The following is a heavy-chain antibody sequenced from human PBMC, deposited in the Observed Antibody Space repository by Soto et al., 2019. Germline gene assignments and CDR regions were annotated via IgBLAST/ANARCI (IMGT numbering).Heavy chain of an antibody. CDR3: ARDIVLVPAAMPTLHYYYYGMDV. CDR2: ISYDGSNK. CDR1: GFTFSSYA. J-gene: IGHJ6*02. Sequence: QVQLVESGGGVVQPGRSLRLSCAASGFTFSSYAMHWVRQAPGKGLEWVAVISYDGSNKYYADSVKGRFTISRDNSKNTMYLQMNSLRAEETAVYYCARDIVLVPAAMPTLHYYYYGMDVWGQGTTVTVSS. V-gene: IGHV3-30-3*01. D-gene: IGHD2-2*01.